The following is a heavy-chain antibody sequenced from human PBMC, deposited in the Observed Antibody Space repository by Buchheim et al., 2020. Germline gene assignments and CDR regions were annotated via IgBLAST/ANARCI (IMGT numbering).Heavy chain of an antibody. D-gene: IGHD3-22*01. CDR1: GGSFSSYY. CDR2: INHSGST. CDR3: ERGGIYYYDSSGYSGVL. J-gene: IGHJ4*02. Sequence: QVQLQQWGAGLLKPSETLSLTCAVYGGSFSSYYWSWIRQPPGKGLEWIGEINHSGSTNYNPSLKSRVPIPVDTSKNQFSLKLSSVTAADTAEYYCERGGIYYYDSSGYSGVLWGQGTL. V-gene: IGHV4-34*01.